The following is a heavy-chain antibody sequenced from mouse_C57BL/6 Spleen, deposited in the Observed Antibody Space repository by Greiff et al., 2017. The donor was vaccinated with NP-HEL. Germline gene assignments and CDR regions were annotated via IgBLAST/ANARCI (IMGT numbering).Heavy chain of an antibody. CDR1: GYTFTSYW. V-gene: IGHV1-55*01. D-gene: IGHD2-3*01. Sequence: VKLQQPGAELVKPGASVKMSCKASGYTFTSYWITWVKQRPGQGLEWIGDIYPGSGSTNYNEKFKSKATLTVDTSSSTAYMQLSSLTSEDSAVYYCARERDGYPGNYWGQGTTLTVSS. J-gene: IGHJ2*01. CDR2: IYPGSGST. CDR3: ARERDGYPGNY.